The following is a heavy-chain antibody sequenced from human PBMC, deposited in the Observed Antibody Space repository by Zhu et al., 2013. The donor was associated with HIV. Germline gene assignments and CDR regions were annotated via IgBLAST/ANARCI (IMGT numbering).Heavy chain of an antibody. Sequence: QVQLVQSGAEVKKPGASVKVSCKASGYTFTSYYMHWVRQAPGQGLEWMGIINPSGGSTSYAQRFQGRVTMTRDTSTSTVYMELSSLRSEDTAVYYCARDDRYCSSTRLLCRHMDVWGQRGPRVTVSS. V-gene: IGHV1-46*01. J-gene: IGHJ6*01. D-gene: IGHD2-2*01. CDR2: INPSGGST. CDR1: GYTFTSYY. CDR3: ARDDRYCSSTRLLCRHMDV.